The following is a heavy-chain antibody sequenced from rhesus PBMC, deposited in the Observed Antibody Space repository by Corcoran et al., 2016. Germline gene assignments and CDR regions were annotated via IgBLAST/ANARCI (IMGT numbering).Heavy chain of an antibody. J-gene: IGHJ3*01. D-gene: IGHD4-23*01. Sequence: EVQLVQSGAEVKRPGESLKISCKTSGYSFTNYWISWVRQMPGKGLEWMGAIDPSDSDTSSTPPFQGQVTISADNSISTAYLQWSSLKASDTATYYCARGWGTVTVFDFWGQGLRVTVSS. V-gene: IGHV5-2*01. CDR2: IDPSDSDT. CDR1: GYSFTNYW. CDR3: ARGWGTVTVFDF.